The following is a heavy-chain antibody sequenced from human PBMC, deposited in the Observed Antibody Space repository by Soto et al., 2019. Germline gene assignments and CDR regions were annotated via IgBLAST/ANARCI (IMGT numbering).Heavy chain of an antibody. CDR1: GGSFSGYY. CDR2: INHSGST. D-gene: IGHD5-12*01. J-gene: IGHJ4*02. Sequence: SETLSLTCAVYGGSFSGYYWSWIRQPPGEGLEWIGEINHSGSTNYNPSLKSRVTISVDTSKNQFSLKLSSVTAADTAVYYCARGLSRYSGYDYSGYWGQGTLVTVSS. V-gene: IGHV4-34*01. CDR3: ARGLSRYSGYDYSGY.